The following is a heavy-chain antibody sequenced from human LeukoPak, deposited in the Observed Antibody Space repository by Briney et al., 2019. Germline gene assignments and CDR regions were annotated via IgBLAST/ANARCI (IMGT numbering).Heavy chain of an antibody. CDR3: ARASFNSYGIDGFDY. CDR2: IYNGGTT. D-gene: IGHD5-18*01. Sequence: PSENLSLTCSVSGGSISSHFWNWIRQPPGKGLEWIAYIYNGGTTKYNPSLKSRVTISVDTSNNQFSLKLSSVTAADTAVYFCARASFNSYGIDGFDYWGQGALVTVSS. V-gene: IGHV4-59*11. CDR1: GGSISSHF. J-gene: IGHJ4*02.